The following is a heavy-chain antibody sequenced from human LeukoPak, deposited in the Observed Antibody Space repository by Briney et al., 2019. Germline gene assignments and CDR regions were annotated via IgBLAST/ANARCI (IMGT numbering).Heavy chain of an antibody. CDR1: GGSMSSHY. CDR3: ARAPEKCHWAFYHYMDV. D-gene: IGHD7-27*01. V-gene: IGHV4-59*11. J-gene: IGHJ6*03. CDR2: IFYNGSA. Sequence: MSSETLSLTCTVSGGSMSSHYWSWVRQPPGKGLEWIAYIFYNGSANYNPSLKSRVAISVDTSKNQFSLKLNSVTPADTAVYYCARAPEKCHWAFYHYMDVWGKGATVTVSS.